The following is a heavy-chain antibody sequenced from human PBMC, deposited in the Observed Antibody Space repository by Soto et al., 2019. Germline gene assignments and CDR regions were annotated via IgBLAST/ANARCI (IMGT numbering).Heavy chain of an antibody. Sequence: SETLSLTCNVSGGPIKTGDYYWNCIRQPPGKGLEWIGYVFYSGATNYSPSLKSRAAISMDTSKNQFSLSLTSVTAADTAVYYCARAGFSYGHLLFWGQGIRVTVSS. J-gene: IGHJ4*02. CDR2: VFYSGAT. V-gene: IGHV4-30-4*01. CDR1: GGPIKTGDYY. D-gene: IGHD3-10*01. CDR3: ARAGFSYGHLLF.